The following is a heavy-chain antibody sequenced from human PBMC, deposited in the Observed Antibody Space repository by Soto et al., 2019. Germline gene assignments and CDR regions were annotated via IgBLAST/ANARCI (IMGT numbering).Heavy chain of an antibody. J-gene: IGHJ4*02. D-gene: IGHD2-21*01. CDR2: IYPGDSDT. CDR1: GYSFSTSW. Sequence: GSSLKISYQGSGYSFSTSWIGWVRQMPGKGLEWMGIIYPGDSDTRYSPSFQGQVTISADKSISTAFLQWSSLKASDTATYYCARTTIAGIRGYFDYWGQGTLVTVSS. CDR3: ARTTIAGIRGYFDY. V-gene: IGHV5-51*01.